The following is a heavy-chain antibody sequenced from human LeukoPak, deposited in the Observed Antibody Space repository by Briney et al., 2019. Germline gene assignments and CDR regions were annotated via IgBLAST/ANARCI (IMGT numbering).Heavy chain of an antibody. CDR1: GFTFSNYA. CDR3: AKDRDNWNDRDYFDY. J-gene: IGHJ4*02. CDR2: ISDRGDST. V-gene: IGHV3-23*01. D-gene: IGHD1-1*01. Sequence: PGGSLRLSCAASGFTFSNYAMNWVRQAPGKGLEWVSAISDRGDSTFYADSVRGRFTISRDISKNALYLQVNSLRTEDTAIYYCAKDRDNWNDRDYFDYWGQGTLVTVSS.